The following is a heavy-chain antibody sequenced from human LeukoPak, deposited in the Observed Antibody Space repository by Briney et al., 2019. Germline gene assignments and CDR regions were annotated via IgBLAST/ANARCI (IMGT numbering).Heavy chain of an antibody. CDR3: ARDNGDYGFDY. Sequence: SETLSLTCSVSGGSFRSSIYYWGWNRQPPGKGLEWNGNIYYRGNTYYSPSLKSRVTISVDASRNQFSLKLGSVTAADTGVYYCARDNGDYGFDYWGQGTLVTVSS. J-gene: IGHJ4*02. V-gene: IGHV4-39*01. CDR2: IYYRGNT. CDR1: GGSFRSSIYY. D-gene: IGHD4-17*01.